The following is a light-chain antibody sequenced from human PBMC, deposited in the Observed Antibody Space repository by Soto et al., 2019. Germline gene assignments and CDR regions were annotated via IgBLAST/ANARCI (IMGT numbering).Light chain of an antibody. CDR2: AAS. CDR1: QGISSY. Sequence: AIRMTQPPSSFSASTGDRVTITCRASQGISSYLAWYQQKPGKAPKLLIYAASTLQSGVPSRFSGRGSGTDFTLTISCLQSEDFATYYCQQYYSYPRTFGQGTKVDIK. J-gene: IGKJ1*01. CDR3: QQYYSYPRT. V-gene: IGKV1-8*01.